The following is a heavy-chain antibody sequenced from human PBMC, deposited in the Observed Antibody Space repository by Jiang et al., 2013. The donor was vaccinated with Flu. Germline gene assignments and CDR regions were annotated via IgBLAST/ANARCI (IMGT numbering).Heavy chain of an antibody. CDR1: GFSLRANGVG. D-gene: IGHD3-10*01. V-gene: IGHV2-5*02. CDR3: AYRGFTQPDAFDI. Sequence: KPTQTLTLTCTFSGFSLRANGVGVGWIRQPPGKALEWLAVIYWDDDNHYSSSLKSRLTITKDTSKNQVVLTMTNMDPEDTATYYCAYRGFTQPDAFDIWGQGTMVTVSS. J-gene: IGHJ3*02. CDR2: IYWDDDN.